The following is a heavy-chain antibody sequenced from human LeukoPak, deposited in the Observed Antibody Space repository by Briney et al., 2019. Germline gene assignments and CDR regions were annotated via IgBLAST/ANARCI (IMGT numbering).Heavy chain of an antibody. CDR3: ARSLRRGDILTGYYPDNWFDP. Sequence: SETLSLTCAVYGGSFSGYYWSWIRQPPGKGLEWIGEINHSGSTNYNPSLKSRVTISVDTSKNQFSLQLNSVTPEDTAVYYCARSLRRGDILTGYYPDNWFDPWGQGTLVTVSS. CDR1: GGSFSGYY. V-gene: IGHV4-34*01. D-gene: IGHD3-9*01. J-gene: IGHJ5*02. CDR2: INHSGST.